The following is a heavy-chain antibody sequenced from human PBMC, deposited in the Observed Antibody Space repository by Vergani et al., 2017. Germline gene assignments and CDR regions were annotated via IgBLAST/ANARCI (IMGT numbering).Heavy chain of an antibody. Sequence: QVHLLQSGADFKKPGSSVKVSCKASGVSFRSLAISWVRLAPGQGLEWMGRIVPIFEKINYAPKFQGRVTITAAESRNIAYMGLTSLTSDDTAIYYCARDPRGYGGDPEDYYYGMDVWGQGTTVTVSS. V-gene: IGHV1-69*13. CDR3: ARDPRGYGGDPEDYYYGMDV. CDR1: GVSFRSLA. J-gene: IGHJ6*02. CDR2: IVPIFEKI. D-gene: IGHD2-21*02.